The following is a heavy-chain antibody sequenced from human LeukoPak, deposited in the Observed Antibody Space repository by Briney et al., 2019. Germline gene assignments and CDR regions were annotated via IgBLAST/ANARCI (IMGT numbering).Heavy chain of an antibody. J-gene: IGHJ4*02. Sequence: GGPLRLSCAASGFTFSSYWMSWVRQAPGKGLDWVANIKQDGSEENFVDSVKGRFTISRDNAKKSLYLQMNSLRAEDTAVYYCARGSSAGASLRHDYWGQGTLVTVSS. CDR1: GFTFSSYW. D-gene: IGHD1-26*01. CDR3: ARGSSAGASLRHDY. V-gene: IGHV3-7*01. CDR2: IKQDGSEE.